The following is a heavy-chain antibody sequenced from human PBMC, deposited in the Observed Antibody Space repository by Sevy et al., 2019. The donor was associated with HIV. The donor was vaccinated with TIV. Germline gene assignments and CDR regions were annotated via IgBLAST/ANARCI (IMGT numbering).Heavy chain of an antibody. CDR1: GFTFSNAW. CDR2: IKSKTDGGTT. D-gene: IGHD3-3*01. CDR3: TTDTGISDYDFWSGRDDTFDN. Sequence: WGSLRLSCAASGFTFSNAWMSWVRQVPGKGLEWVGRIKSKTDGGTTDYAAPVKGRFTISTDESKNTLYLQMNSLKTEDTAVYYCTTDTGISDYDFWSGRDDTFDNWGQGTMVTVSS. J-gene: IGHJ3*02. V-gene: IGHV3-15*01.